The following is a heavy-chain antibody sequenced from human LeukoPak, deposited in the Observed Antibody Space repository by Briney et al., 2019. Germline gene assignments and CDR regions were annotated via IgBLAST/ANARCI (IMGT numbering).Heavy chain of an antibody. CDR3: ARGGYYGSGNDFRFDP. V-gene: IGHV4-59*01. CDR1: GGSFSSYY. J-gene: IGHJ5*02. Sequence: RPSETLSLTCAVYGGSFSSYYWSWLRQPPGKGLEWIGYIYYSGSTNYNPSLKSRVTISVDTSKNQFSLKLSSVTPADTAVYYCARGGYYGSGNDFRFDPWGQGTLVTVSS. D-gene: IGHD3-10*01. CDR2: IYYSGST.